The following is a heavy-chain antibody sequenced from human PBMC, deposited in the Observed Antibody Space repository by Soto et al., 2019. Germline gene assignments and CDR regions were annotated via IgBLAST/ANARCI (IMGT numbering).Heavy chain of an antibody. Sequence: QGQLQQSGPGLVKPSQTLSLTCAISGDSVSSVITSWIWIRQSPSRGLEWLGRTYYRSKWFHDYAASVKSRITINPDTSKNQFSLELNSMTPEDTAVYYCARGNALDVWGQGTVVTVSS. CDR1: GDSVSSVITS. CDR3: ARGNALDV. D-gene: IGHD3-10*01. V-gene: IGHV6-1*01. CDR2: TYYRSKWFH. J-gene: IGHJ3*01.